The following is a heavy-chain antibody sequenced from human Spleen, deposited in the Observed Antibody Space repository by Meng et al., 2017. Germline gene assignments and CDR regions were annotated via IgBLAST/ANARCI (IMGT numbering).Heavy chain of an antibody. CDR3: ASYNSGWPQFDS. Sequence: GPGLVKPPGTLSSPGVVSGASIRPPKWWNWVRQTPGKGLEWGGEIYHSGSTNYNPSLKSRVTMSVDKSKNQFSLKLTSVTAADTAVYYCASYNSGWPQFDSWGQGILVTVSS. D-gene: IGHD6-19*01. CDR2: IYHSGST. V-gene: IGHV4-4*03. CDR1: GASIRPPKW. J-gene: IGHJ4*02.